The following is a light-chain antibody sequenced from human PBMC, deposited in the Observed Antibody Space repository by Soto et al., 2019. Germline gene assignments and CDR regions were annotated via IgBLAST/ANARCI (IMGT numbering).Light chain of an antibody. Sequence: DIQMTQSPSTVSASVGDRVTITCRASQSISSWLAWYQQKPGKAPKLLIQKASSLESGVPSSFSGSGSGTASTLAISSLQPDSCATDYCQQDCIFSLIFGGGTKVEI. V-gene: IGKV1-5*03. CDR3: QQDCIFSLI. CDR1: QSISSW. CDR2: KAS. J-gene: IGKJ4*01.